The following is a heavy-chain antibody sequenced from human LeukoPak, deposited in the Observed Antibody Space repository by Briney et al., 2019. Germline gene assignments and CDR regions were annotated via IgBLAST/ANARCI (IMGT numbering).Heavy chain of an antibody. D-gene: IGHD3-10*01. V-gene: IGHV3-21*01. CDR3: ARGGISYYYGSGSYEGYYFDY. CDR1: GFTFSSYS. Sequence: NPGGSLRLSCAASGFTFSSYSMNWVRQAPGKGLEWVSSISSSSSYIYYADSVKGRFTNSRDNAKNSLYLQMNSLRAEDTAVYYCARGGISYYYGSGSYEGYYFDYWGQGTLVTVSS. J-gene: IGHJ4*02. CDR2: ISSSSSYI.